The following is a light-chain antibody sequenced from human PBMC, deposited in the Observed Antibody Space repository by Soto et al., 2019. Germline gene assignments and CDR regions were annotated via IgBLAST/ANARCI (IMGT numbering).Light chain of an antibody. V-gene: IGKV3-11*01. CDR3: QQRTNWPLT. CDR1: QSIDSY. J-gene: IGKJ4*01. CDR2: DAS. Sequence: EIVLTQSPATLSLSPGESATLSCRASQSIDSYLAWYQQIRGQAPRLLIYDASNRATGIPARFSGSGSGTDFTLTISRLEPEDFAVYYCQQRTNWPLTFGGGTRVDIK.